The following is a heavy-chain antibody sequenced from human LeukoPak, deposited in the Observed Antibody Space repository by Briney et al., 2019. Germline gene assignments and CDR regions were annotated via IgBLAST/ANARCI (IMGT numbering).Heavy chain of an antibody. J-gene: IGHJ4*02. CDR3: VKESDASGSRYQAYFDY. Sequence: GGSLRLSCAASGFTLSRHGMHWVRQAPGRGLEWLAVVSDNGGLKYYSDSVKGRFTISRDNSKSTLNLQMNSLRGDGTAVYYCVKESDASGSRYQAYFDYWGQGTLVTVSS. CDR1: GFTLSRHG. D-gene: IGHD3-10*01. V-gene: IGHV3-30*18. CDR2: VSDNGGLK.